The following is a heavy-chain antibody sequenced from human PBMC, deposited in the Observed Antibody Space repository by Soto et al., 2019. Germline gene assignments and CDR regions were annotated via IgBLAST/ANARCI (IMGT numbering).Heavy chain of an antibody. D-gene: IGHD2-21*01. CDR2: ISGSDGGT. CDR1: GFTFSTYA. J-gene: IGHJ4*02. V-gene: IGHV3-23*01. CDR3: ARGLRKVPVIAAYYFDY. Sequence: GGSLRLSCAASGFTFSTYAMTWVRQAPGEGLESVSGISGSDGGTYYADSVRGRFTISRDDSKNTLYLQMNSLRAEDTAVYYCARGLRKVPVIAAYYFDYWGQGALVTVSS.